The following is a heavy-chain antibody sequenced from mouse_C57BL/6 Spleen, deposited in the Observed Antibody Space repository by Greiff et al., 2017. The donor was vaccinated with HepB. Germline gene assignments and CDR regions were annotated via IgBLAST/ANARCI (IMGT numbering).Heavy chain of an antibody. CDR2: IHPNSGST. Sequence: VQLQKPGAELVKPGASVKLSCKASGYTFTSYWMHWVKQRPGQGLEWIGMIHPNSGSTNYNEKFKSKATLTVDKSSSTAYMQLSSLTSEDSAVYDCAKDSSGYVWFAYWGQGTLVTVSA. D-gene: IGHD3-2*02. V-gene: IGHV1-64*01. CDR1: GYTFTSYW. CDR3: AKDSSGYVWFAY. J-gene: IGHJ3*01.